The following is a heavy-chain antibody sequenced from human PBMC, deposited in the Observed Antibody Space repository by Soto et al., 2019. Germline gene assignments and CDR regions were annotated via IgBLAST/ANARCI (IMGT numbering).Heavy chain of an antibody. CDR2: IYYSGST. D-gene: IGHD3-10*01. V-gene: IGHV4-39*01. J-gene: IGHJ4*02. CDR1: GCSISSSSYY. Sequence: QLQLQESGPGLVKPSETLSLTCTVSGCSISSSSYYWGWIRQPPGKGLEWIGSIYYSGSTYYNPSLKSRVTISEDTSKNHFSLKLSSVTAADTAVYYCARLWGHMVRGVLCDYWGQGTLVTVSS. CDR3: ARLWGHMVRGVLCDY.